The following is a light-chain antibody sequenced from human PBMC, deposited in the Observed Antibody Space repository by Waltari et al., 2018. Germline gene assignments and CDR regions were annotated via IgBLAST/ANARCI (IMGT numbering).Light chain of an antibody. V-gene: IGLV1-40*01. Sequence: QSVLTQPPSVSGAPGPRVTISCTGSSSNIGAGYDVHWYQQLPGTAPKLLIYGNSNRPSGVPDRFSGSKSGPSASLAITGLQAEDEADYYCQSYDSSLSGVVFGGGTKLTVL. CDR2: GNS. CDR3: QSYDSSLSGVV. J-gene: IGLJ2*01. CDR1: SSNIGAGYD.